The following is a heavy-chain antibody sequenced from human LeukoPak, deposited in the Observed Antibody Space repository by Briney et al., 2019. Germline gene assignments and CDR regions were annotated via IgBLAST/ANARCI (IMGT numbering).Heavy chain of an antibody. V-gene: IGHV4-34*01. CDR2: INHSGST. CDR1: GGSFSGYY. J-gene: IGHJ3*02. Sequence: SETLSHTCAVYGGSFSGYYWSWIRQPPGKGLEWIGEINHSGSTNYNPSLKSRVTISVDTSKNQFSLKLSSVTAADTAVYYCARAYYDAFDIWGQGTMVTVSS. CDR3: ARAYYDAFDI. D-gene: IGHD3-10*01.